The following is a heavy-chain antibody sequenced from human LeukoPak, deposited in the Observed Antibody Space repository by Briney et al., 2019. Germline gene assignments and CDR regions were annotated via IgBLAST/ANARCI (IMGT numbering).Heavy chain of an antibody. Sequence: GGSLRLSCATSAFTFSDSYMSWIRQAPGKGLEWVSYIGSSGGHTNYADSVKGRFTISRDNAKNSLFLQLNSLGAEDTAVYYCARGGYQYNWFDPWGQGTLVTVSS. V-gene: IGHV3-11*06. CDR2: IGSSGGHT. CDR3: ARGGYQYNWFDP. CDR1: AFTFSDSY. D-gene: IGHD2-2*01. J-gene: IGHJ5*02.